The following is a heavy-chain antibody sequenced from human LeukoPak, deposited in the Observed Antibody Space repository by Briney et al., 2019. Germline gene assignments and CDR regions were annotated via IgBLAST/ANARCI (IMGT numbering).Heavy chain of an antibody. Sequence: SQTLSLTCTVSGGSISSGDYYWSWICQPPGKGLEWIGYIYYSGSTYYNPSLKSRVTISVDTSKNQFSLKLSSVTAADTAVYYCAREEADYGDQHFDYWGQGTLVTVSS. D-gene: IGHD4-17*01. CDR3: AREEADYGDQHFDY. V-gene: IGHV4-30-4*08. CDR1: GGSISSGDYY. CDR2: IYYSGST. J-gene: IGHJ4*02.